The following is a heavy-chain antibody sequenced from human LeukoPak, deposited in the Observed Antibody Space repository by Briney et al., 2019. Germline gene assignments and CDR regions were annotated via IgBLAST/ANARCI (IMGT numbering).Heavy chain of an antibody. CDR2: ISYDGSNE. Sequence: GRSLRLSCAASGFTFSDYAMHWVRQAPGKGLEWVALISYDGSNESYEDSVKGRFTISRDNSRSTLYLQMSSLRSEDTAVYYCARDPLNRRWGSYYFDYWGLGTLVTVSS. CDR1: GFTFSDYA. D-gene: IGHD1-14*01. CDR3: ARDPLNRRWGSYYFDY. J-gene: IGHJ4*02. V-gene: IGHV3-30-3*01.